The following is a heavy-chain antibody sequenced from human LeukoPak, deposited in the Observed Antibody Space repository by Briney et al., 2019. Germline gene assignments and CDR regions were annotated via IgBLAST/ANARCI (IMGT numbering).Heavy chain of an antibody. Sequence: AGGSLRLSCAASGFTFSSYAMTWVRQAPGKGLEWVSSINDSGGSTYYADSVKGRFTISRDNSKNTLYLQMNSLRAEDTAVYYCAKREYNFWSGYFFWGRGTLVTVSS. V-gene: IGHV3-23*01. CDR2: INDSGGST. D-gene: IGHD3-3*01. CDR3: AKREYNFWSGYFF. CDR1: GFTFSSYA. J-gene: IGHJ4*02.